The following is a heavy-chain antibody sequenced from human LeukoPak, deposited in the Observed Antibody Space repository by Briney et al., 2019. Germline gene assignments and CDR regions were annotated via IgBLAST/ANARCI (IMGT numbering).Heavy chain of an antibody. J-gene: IGHJ5*02. V-gene: IGHV4-34*01. CDR2: INHSGST. Sequence: ASETLSLTCAVYGGSFSGYYWSWIRQPPGKGLEWIGEINHSGSTNYSPSLKSRVTISVDTSKNQFSLKLSSVTAADTAVYYSARVRQPDGGTTSPYSGSYTWFDPWGQGTLVTVSS. CDR3: ARVRQPDGGTTSPYSGSYTWFDP. D-gene: IGHD1-26*01. CDR1: GGSFSGYY.